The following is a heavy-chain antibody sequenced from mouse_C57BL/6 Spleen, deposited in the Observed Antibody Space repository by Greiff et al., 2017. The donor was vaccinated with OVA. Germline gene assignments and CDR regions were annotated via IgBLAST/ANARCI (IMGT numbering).Heavy chain of an antibody. CDR1: GFTFSSYG. D-gene: IGHD2-4*01. V-gene: IGHV5-6*01. CDR2: ISSGGSYT. J-gene: IGHJ2*01. CDR3: AREGLRGHFDY. Sequence: EVNVVESGGDLVKPGGSLKLSCAASGFTFSSYGMSWVRQTPDKRLEWVATISSGGSYTYYPDSVKGRFTISRDNAKNTLYLQMSSLKSEDTAMYYCAREGLRGHFDYWGQGTTLTVSS.